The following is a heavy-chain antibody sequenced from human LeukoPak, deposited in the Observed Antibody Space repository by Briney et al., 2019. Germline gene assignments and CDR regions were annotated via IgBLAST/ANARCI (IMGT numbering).Heavy chain of an antibody. Sequence: ASVKVSCKASGYTFTSYGMSWVRQAPGQGLEWMGRINPNSGGTNYAQKFQGRVTMTRDTSISTAYMELSRLRSDDTAVYYCARGQFRWLQFVYWGQGTLVTVSS. D-gene: IGHD5-24*01. J-gene: IGHJ4*02. CDR2: INPNSGGT. CDR1: GYTFTSYG. CDR3: ARGQFRWLQFVY. V-gene: IGHV1-2*06.